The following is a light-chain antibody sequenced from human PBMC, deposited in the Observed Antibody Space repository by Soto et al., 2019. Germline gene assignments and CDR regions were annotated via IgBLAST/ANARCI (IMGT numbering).Light chain of an antibody. J-gene: IGKJ1*01. CDR2: KAS. CDR1: QSISSW. V-gene: IGKV1-5*03. CDR3: QQYNDNWT. Sequence: DIQMTQSPSTLSASVGDRVTITCRASQSISSWLAWYQQKPGTAPKLLIYKASTLQSGVPSRSSGSGSGTEFTLTISSLQPDDSATYYCQQYNDNWTFGQGTKVEIK.